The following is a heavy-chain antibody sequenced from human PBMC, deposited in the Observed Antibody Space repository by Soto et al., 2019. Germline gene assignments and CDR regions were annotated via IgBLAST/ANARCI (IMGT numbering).Heavy chain of an antibody. CDR1: GGSISIYD. CDR3: SRARYHQLHPHSYGIDV. V-gene: IGHV4-59*01. CDR2: IHFSGST. Sequence: PSETLSPTCTLAGGSISIYDWSGIRQSPGKGQEWIGYIHFSGSTKSNPSLKSRVTISVDTSRNQVSLKLSSVTSADSAVYFCSRARYHQLHPHSYGIDVWGQGTTVTVS. J-gene: IGHJ6*02. D-gene: IGHD2-2*01.